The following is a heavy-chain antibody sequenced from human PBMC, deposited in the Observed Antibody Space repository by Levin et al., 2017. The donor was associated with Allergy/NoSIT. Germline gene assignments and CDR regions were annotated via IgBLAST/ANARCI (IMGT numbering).Heavy chain of an antibody. V-gene: IGHV4-61*01. CDR1: GGSISTGSYF. CDR3: ARDLLSGRYGMDV. D-gene: IGHD1-26*01. CDR2: ISYTGYN. Sequence: ESLRLSCTVSGGSISTGSYFWIWIRQSPGKGLEWIGYISYTGYNNYNPSLKSRVSISADTSRNQFSLNMNSVTAADTAIYYCARDLLSGRYGMDVWGQGTTVTVSS. J-gene: IGHJ6*02.